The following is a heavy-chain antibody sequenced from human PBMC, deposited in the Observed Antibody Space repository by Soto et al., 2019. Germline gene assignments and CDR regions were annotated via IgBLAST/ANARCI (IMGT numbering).Heavy chain of an antibody. CDR3: AKAYSGPFDV. J-gene: IGHJ3*01. CDR1: GFSFSNYD. Sequence: GGSLRLSCAASGFSFSNYDIHWVRHAPGKGLEWVALISYDGSRKYYADSVKGLFTISRDNSKNTLYLEVNSLRTEDTAVYYCAKAYSGPFDVWGQGTMVTVSS. V-gene: IGHV3-30*18. D-gene: IGHD1-26*01. CDR2: ISYDGSRK.